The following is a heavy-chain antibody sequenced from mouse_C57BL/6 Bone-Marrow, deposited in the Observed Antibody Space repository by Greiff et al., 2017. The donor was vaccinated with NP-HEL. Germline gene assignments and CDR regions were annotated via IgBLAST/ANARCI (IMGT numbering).Heavy chain of an antibody. J-gene: IGHJ3*01. Sequence: QVQLQQSGAELAKPGASVTLSCKASGYTFTSYWMHWVKQRPGRGREWNGYINPSSGYTKYNQKFKDKATLTADKSSSTAYMQLSSLTYEDSAVYYCAREEKKWYPAWFAYWGQGTLVTVSA. D-gene: IGHD1-3*01. CDR1: GYTFTSYW. V-gene: IGHV1-7*01. CDR3: AREEKKWYPAWFAY. CDR2: INPSSGYT.